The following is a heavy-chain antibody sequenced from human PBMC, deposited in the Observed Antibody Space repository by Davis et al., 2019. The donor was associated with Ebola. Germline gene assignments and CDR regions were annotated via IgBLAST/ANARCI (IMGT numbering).Heavy chain of an antibody. D-gene: IGHD6-19*01. CDR3: ARASGVYSSGWYSLGY. V-gene: IGHV1-69*13. J-gene: IGHJ4*02. CDR2: IIPIFGTA. CDR1: GGTFSSYA. Sequence: SVKVSCKASGGTFSSYAIRWVRQAPGQGLEWMGGIIPIFGTANYAQKFQGRVTITADESTSTAYMELSSLRSEDTAVYYCARASGVYSSGWYSLGYWGQGTLVTVSS.